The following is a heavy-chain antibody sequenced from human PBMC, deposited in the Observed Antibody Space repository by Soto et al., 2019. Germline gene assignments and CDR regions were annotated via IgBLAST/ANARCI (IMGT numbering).Heavy chain of an antibody. CDR3: VRVGYAYGNDP. Sequence: QVQLVESGGGLVKPGGSLRLSCAASGFTFSDYYMSWIRQAPGKGLEWGSYISPSGGTIYYADSVKGRFTLSRDNAKNALYLQMNSLRAEDTAVYHCVRVGYAYGNDPWGQGTLVAVSS. V-gene: IGHV3-11*01. CDR1: GFTFSDYY. J-gene: IGHJ5*02. D-gene: IGHD3-10*01. CDR2: ISPSGGTI.